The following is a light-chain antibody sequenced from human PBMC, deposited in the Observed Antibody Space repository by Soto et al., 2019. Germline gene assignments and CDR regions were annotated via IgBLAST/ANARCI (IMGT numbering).Light chain of an antibody. Sequence: QPVLTQPPSVSAAPGQKVTISCSGSSSNIGNNYVFGYQQLPGTAPKLLIYDNDKRPSGIPDRFSGSKSGTSATLGITGLQTGDEADYYCATWDRSLSVGVFGGGTKLTVL. CDR1: SSNIGNNY. J-gene: IGLJ2*01. CDR3: ATWDRSLSVGV. V-gene: IGLV1-51*01. CDR2: DND.